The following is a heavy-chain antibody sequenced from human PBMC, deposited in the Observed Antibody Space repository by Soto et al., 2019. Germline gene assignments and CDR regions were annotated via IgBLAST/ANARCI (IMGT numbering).Heavy chain of an antibody. CDR2: ISWTGGPI. J-gene: IGHJ4*02. CDR1: GFTFSDYA. D-gene: IGHD3-16*01. CDR3: ANDIQRGEGAFDY. Sequence: EVQVVESGGGLAQPGRSLRLSCAASGFTFSDYAMHWVRQDPGKGLAWVAGISWTGGPIGYADYVKGRFTISRDNAKNSLDLQMDSLRVEDTALYYCANDIQRGEGAFDYWGQGTLVTVSS. V-gene: IGHV3-9*01.